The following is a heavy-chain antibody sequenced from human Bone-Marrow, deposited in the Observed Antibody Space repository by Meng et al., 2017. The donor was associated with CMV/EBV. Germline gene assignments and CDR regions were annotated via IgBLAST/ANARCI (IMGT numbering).Heavy chain of an antibody. J-gene: IGHJ5*02. Sequence: GESLKISCAAPGFAFSNYWMTWIRQAPGKGLEWVGNINQHGSENQYADSVRGRFTISRDNAKNSLYLQMNSLRAEDTAVYYCARDFYDFWSGYYTTGRDNWFDPWGQGTLVTVSS. CDR2: INQHGSEN. CDR3: ARDFYDFWSGYYTTGRDNWFDP. D-gene: IGHD3-3*01. CDR1: GFAFSNYW. V-gene: IGHV3-7*01.